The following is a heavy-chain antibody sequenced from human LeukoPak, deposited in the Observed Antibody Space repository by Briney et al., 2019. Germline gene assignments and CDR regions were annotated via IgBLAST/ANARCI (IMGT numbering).Heavy chain of an antibody. V-gene: IGHV1-69*13. CDR3: ASPIVATKFYYYYGMDV. D-gene: IGHD5-12*01. Sequence: SVKVSCKASGGTFSSYAISWVRQAPGQGLEWTGGIIPIFGTANYAQKFQGRVTITADESTSTAYMELSSLRSEDTAVYYCASPIVATKFYYYYGMDVWGQGTTVTVSS. J-gene: IGHJ6*02. CDR1: GGTFSSYA. CDR2: IIPIFGTA.